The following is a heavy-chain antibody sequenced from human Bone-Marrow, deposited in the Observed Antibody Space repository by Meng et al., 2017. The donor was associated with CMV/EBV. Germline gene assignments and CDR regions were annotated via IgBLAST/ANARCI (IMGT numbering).Heavy chain of an antibody. Sequence: SVKVSCKASGGTFSSYTISWVRQAPGQGLEWMGRIIPILGIANYAQKFQGRVTITADKSTSTAYMELSSLRSEDTAVYYCARFRGVIVGYYYYGMDVWGQGTTVTVYS. CDR2: IIPILGIA. D-gene: IGHD3-16*02. J-gene: IGHJ6*02. CDR1: GGTFSSYT. CDR3: ARFRGVIVGYYYYGMDV. V-gene: IGHV1-69*02.